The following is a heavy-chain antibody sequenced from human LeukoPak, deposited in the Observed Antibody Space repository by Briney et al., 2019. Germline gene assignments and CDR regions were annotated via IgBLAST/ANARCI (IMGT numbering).Heavy chain of an antibody. V-gene: IGHV4-34*01. D-gene: IGHD6-19*01. Sequence: PSETLSLTCAVYGGSFSGYYWSWIRQPPGKGLEWIGEINHSGSTNYNPSLKSRVTISVDTSKNQFSLKLSSVTAADTAVYYCARSGRWTGGRFDYWGQGTLVTVSS. J-gene: IGHJ4*02. CDR2: INHSGST. CDR3: ARSGRWTGGRFDY. CDR1: GGSFSGYY.